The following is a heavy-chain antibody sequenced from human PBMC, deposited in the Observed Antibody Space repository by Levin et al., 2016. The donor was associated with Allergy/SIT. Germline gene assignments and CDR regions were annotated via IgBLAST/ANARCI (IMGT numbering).Heavy chain of an antibody. J-gene: IGHJ6*02. V-gene: IGHV1-69*13. CDR3: ARWHDCSSTSCYYYYGMDV. D-gene: IGHD2-2*01. CDR2: IIPIFGTA. CDR1: GGTFSSYA. Sequence: SVKVSCKASGGTFSSYAISWVRQAPGQGLEWMGGIIPIFGTANYAQKFQGRVTITADESTSTAYMELSSLRSEDTAVYYCARWHDCSSTSCYYYYGMDVWGQGTTVTVSS.